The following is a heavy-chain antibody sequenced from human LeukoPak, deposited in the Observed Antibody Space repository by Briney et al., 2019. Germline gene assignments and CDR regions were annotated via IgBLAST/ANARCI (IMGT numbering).Heavy chain of an antibody. D-gene: IGHD3-10*01. J-gene: IGHJ2*01. CDR2: ISGSGGST. CDR3: AKDPMVRGVIYWYFDL. Sequence: PGGSLRLSCAASGFTFSSYAMSWVRQAPGKGLEWVSAISGSGGSTYYADSVKGRFTISRDNSKNTLYLQMNSLRAEDTAVYYCAKDPMVRGVIYWYFDLWGRGTLVTVSS. CDR1: GFTFSSYA. V-gene: IGHV3-23*01.